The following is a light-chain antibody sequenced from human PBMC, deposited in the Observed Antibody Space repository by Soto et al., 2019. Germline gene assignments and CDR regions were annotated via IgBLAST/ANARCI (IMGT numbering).Light chain of an antibody. J-gene: IGKJ3*01. CDR3: QQYDSSPSFT. CDR2: GAS. V-gene: IGKV3-20*01. Sequence: EIVLTQSPGTLSLSPGERATLSCRASQSVSSSYLAWYQQKPGQAPRLLIYGASGRATGIPHRFSGSGSGTDFTLTISRLETEDCAVYYCQQYDSSPSFTFGPGTKVDIK. CDR1: QSVSSSY.